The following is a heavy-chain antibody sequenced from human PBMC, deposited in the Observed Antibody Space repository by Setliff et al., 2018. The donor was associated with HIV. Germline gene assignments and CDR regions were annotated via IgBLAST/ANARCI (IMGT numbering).Heavy chain of an antibody. Sequence: SETLSLTCAVYGGSFSGYYWSWIRQPPGKGLEWIGEINHSGSTNYNPSLKSRVTISVDTSKNQFSLKLTSMTAPDTAVYYCARQAKTFSYDILTGYYRFFDTWGQGLLVTVSS. CDR1: GGSFSGYY. J-gene: IGHJ4*02. CDR2: INHSGST. D-gene: IGHD3-9*01. V-gene: IGHV4-34*01. CDR3: ARQAKTFSYDILTGYYRFFDT.